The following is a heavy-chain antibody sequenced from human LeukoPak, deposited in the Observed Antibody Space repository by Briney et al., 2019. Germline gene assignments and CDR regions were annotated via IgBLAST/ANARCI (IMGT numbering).Heavy chain of an antibody. D-gene: IGHD5-18*01. Sequence: ASVKVSCKASGYTFINYGITWVRQAPGQGLEWMGWISPYNGNTKYLQKFQGRVTMTTDTSTSTASMEVRSLRSEDTAVYYCARGLRDYMDVWGKGTTVTVSS. CDR2: ISPYNGNT. CDR1: GYTFINYG. CDR3: ARGLRDYMDV. J-gene: IGHJ6*03. V-gene: IGHV1-18*01.